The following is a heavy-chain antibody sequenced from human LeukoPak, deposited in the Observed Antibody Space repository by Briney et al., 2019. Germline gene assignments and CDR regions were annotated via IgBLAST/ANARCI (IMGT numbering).Heavy chain of an antibody. CDR3: ARDRVYYYDSSGSLLTNDY. CDR2: INPNSGGT. V-gene: IGHV1-2*02. Sequence: ASVKVSCKASGYTFTGYYMHWVRQAPGQGLEWMGWINPNSGGTNYAQKFQGRVTMTRDTSISTAYMELSRLRSDDTAVYYCARDRVYYYDSSGSLLTNDYWGQGTLVTVSS. J-gene: IGHJ4*02. CDR1: GYTFTGYY. D-gene: IGHD3-22*01.